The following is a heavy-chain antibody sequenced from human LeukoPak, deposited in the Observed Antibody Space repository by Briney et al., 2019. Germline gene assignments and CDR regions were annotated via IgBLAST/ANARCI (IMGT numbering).Heavy chain of an antibody. D-gene: IGHD3-10*01. CDR2: ISPNSGGT. V-gene: IGHV1-2*02. J-gene: IGHJ4*02. CDR1: GYTFTGYY. Sequence: GASVKVSCKASGYTFTGYYMHWVRQAPGQGLEWMGWISPNSGGTNYAQKFQGRVTMTRDTSISTAYMELSRLRSDDTAVYYCARVRYYGSGSHYYFDYWGQGTLVTVSS. CDR3: ARVRYYGSGSHYYFDY.